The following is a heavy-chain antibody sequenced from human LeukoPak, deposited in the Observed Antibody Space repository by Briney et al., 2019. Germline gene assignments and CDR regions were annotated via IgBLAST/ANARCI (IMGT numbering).Heavy chain of an antibody. CDR3: ARGRSYYDSSGYYFDY. CDR2: ISSSSSTI. D-gene: IGHD3-22*01. J-gene: IGHJ4*02. V-gene: IGHV3-48*01. Sequence: RGSLRLSCAASGFTFSSYSMNWVRQAPGKGLEWVSYISSSSSTIYYADSVKGRFTISRDNAKNSLYLQMNSLRAEDTAVYYCARGRSYYDSSGYYFDYWGQGTLVTVSS. CDR1: GFTFSSYS.